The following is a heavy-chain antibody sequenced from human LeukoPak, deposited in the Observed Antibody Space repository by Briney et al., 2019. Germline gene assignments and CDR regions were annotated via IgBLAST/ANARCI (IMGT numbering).Heavy chain of an antibody. D-gene: IGHD4-17*01. Sequence: ASVKVSCKASGYTFTGHYMHWVRQAPGQGLEWMGWINPNSGGTNYAQKFQGRVTMTRDTSISTAYMELSSLRSEDTAVYYCARDPGLWDYGDRRGAFDIWGQGTMVTVSS. CDR3: ARDPGLWDYGDRRGAFDI. V-gene: IGHV1-2*02. CDR2: INPNSGGT. CDR1: GYTFTGHY. J-gene: IGHJ3*02.